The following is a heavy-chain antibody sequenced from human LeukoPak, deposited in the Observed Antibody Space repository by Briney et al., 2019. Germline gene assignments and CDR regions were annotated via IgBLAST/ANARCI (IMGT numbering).Heavy chain of an antibody. V-gene: IGHV4-59*02. D-gene: IGHD3-16*01. Sequence: SETLSLTCTVSGGSVSNKYWSWIRQPPGKGLEWIGYIYYSGSTNYNPSLKSRVTILVDTSKNQFSLKLSSVTAADTAVYYCSTSLGAFDIWGQGTMVTVSS. CDR3: STSLGAFDI. CDR2: IYYSGST. CDR1: GGSVSNKY. J-gene: IGHJ3*02.